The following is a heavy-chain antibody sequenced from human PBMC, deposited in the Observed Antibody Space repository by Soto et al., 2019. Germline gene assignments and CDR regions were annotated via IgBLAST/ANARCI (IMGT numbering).Heavy chain of an antibody. J-gene: IGHJ4*02. CDR1: GFNFNSYT. Sequence: GGSLRLSCAASGFNFNSYTINWVRQAPGKRLEWLSSISSSGYIFSTDSVRGRFTISRDNAKNTLYLQMNSLRAEDTAVYYCAKDRDDFWSGYSDYWGQGTLVTVSS. CDR2: ISSSGYI. CDR3: AKDRDDFWSGYSDY. D-gene: IGHD3-3*01. V-gene: IGHV3-21*04.